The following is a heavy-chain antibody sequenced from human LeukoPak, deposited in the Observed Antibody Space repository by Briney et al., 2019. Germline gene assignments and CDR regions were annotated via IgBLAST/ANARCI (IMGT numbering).Heavy chain of an antibody. CDR1: GFTFSTYA. J-gene: IGHJ4*02. V-gene: IGHV3-23*01. Sequence: GGSLRLSCAASGFTFSTYAMSWVRQTPGKGLEWVAAISGDNPGTYHATSVRGRFSISRDNSKNTLHLQMNGLKAEDAAMYYCAKASVGHCSGAFCYPFDSWGQGTLVTVSS. CDR2: ISGDNPGT. D-gene: IGHD2-15*01. CDR3: AKASVGHCSGAFCYPFDS.